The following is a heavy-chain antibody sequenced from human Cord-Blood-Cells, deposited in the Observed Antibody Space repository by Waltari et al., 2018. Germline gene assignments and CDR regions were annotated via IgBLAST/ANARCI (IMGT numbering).Heavy chain of an antibody. CDR3: ARHITIFGVVTYFDY. Sequence: QLQLQASGPGLVKPSETLSLTCTVPGGSISSSSYYWGWIRQPPGKGLEWIGSIYYSGSTYYNPSLKSRVTISVDTSKNQFSLKLSSVTAADTAVYYCARHITIFGVVTYFDYWGQGTLVTVSS. V-gene: IGHV4-39*01. CDR1: GGSISSSSYY. D-gene: IGHD3-3*01. J-gene: IGHJ4*02. CDR2: IYYSGST.